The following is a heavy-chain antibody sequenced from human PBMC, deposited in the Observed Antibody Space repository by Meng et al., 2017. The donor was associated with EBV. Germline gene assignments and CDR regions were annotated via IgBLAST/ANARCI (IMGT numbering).Heavy chain of an antibody. J-gene: IGHJ4*02. D-gene: IGHD3-10*01. V-gene: IGHV1-69*01. Sequence: QVQLVQSAAEVKKPGSSVKVSCKTSGGPFIYYAISWGRQAPGQGLEWLGGFLPRLGAPNYAQKFHGRVKITADESTSTHYMDLSSLRSEDTAIYYCASESGRGYTPDYWGQGTLVTVSS. CDR1: GGPFIYYA. CDR3: ASESGRGYTPDY. CDR2: FLPRLGAP.